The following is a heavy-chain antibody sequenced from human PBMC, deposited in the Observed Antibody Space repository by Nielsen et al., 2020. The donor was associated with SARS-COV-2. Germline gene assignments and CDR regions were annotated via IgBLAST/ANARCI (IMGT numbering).Heavy chain of an antibody. V-gene: IGHV1-18*04. CDR3: ARDHTMLRGRVLYFDL. J-gene: IGHJ2*01. Sequence: ASVKVSCKASGYTFISYGISWVRQAPGQGLEWMGWISAFNGNTNYAQKLQGRVTMTTDTSTSTAYMELRGLRSDDTAVYYCARDHTMLRGRVLYFDLWGRGTWSLSPQ. CDR1: GYTFISYG. CDR2: ISAFNGNT. D-gene: IGHD3-10*01.